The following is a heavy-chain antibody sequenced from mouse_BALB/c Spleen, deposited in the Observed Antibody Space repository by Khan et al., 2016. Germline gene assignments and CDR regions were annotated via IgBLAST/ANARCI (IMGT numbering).Heavy chain of an antibody. J-gene: IGHJ1*01. CDR1: GFSLTSYG. V-gene: IGHV2-6-2*01. CDR2: IWSEGST. D-gene: IGHD2-1*01. CDR3: ARHNGNYWYFGV. Sequence: QVQLKESGPDLVAPSQSLSITCTVSGFSLTSYGVHWVRQPPGKGLEWLVAIWSEGSTTYNSALTSRLSISKDNSKSQVFLKMNSLQTNDTAMYYCARHNGNYWYFGVWGAGTTVTVSS.